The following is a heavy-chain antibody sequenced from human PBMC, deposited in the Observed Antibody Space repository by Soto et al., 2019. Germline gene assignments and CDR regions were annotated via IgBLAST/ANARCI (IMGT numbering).Heavy chain of an antibody. CDR1: GFTFSTYG. J-gene: IGHJ5*01. D-gene: IGHD3-16*01. V-gene: IGHV3-30*18. CDR3: AKVSEGSMITFGGVIAS. Sequence: QVQLVESGGGVVQPGRSLRLSCAASGFTFSTYGMHWVRQAPGKGLEWVAVISFDGNIKYYADSVKGRFTISRDSSKTTLFLQIDSLRAEDTAVYFCAKVSEGSMITFGGVIASWGQGTLVTVSS. CDR2: ISFDGNIK.